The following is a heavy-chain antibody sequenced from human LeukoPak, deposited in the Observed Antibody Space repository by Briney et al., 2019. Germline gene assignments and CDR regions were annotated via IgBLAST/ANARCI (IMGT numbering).Heavy chain of an antibody. J-gene: IGHJ4*02. CDR2: INHSGST. CDR3: ARGSLWSGEDY. V-gene: IGHV4-34*01. D-gene: IGHD3-10*01. CDR1: GGSFSGYY. Sequence: SETLSLTCAVYGGSFSGYYWSWIRQPPGKGLEWIGEINHSGSTNYNPSRKSRVTISVAPSETQFSLKLSSVTAADTAVYYCARGSLWSGEDYWGQGTLVTVSS.